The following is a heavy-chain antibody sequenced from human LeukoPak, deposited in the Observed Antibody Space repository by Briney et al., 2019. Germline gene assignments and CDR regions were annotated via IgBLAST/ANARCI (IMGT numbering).Heavy chain of an antibody. D-gene: IGHD3-10*01. J-gene: IGHJ3*02. V-gene: IGHV4-30-2*01. CDR2: IYHSGST. CDR3: ARAENGSGSYYGLVGAFDI. Sequence: SETLSLTCAVSGGSISSGGYSWSWIRQPPGKGLEWIGYIYHSGSTYYNPSLKSRVTISVDRSKNQFSLKLSSVTAADTAVYYCARAENGSGSYYGLVGAFDIWGQGTMVTVSS. CDR1: GGSISSGGYS.